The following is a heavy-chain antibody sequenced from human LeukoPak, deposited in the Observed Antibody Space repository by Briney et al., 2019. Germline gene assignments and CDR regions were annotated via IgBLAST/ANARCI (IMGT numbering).Heavy chain of an antibody. D-gene: IGHD2-2*01. CDR1: GGTFSSYA. CDR2: IIPIFGTA. CDR3: AREAVPAALNYYYMDV. V-gene: IGHV1-69*13. J-gene: IGHJ6*03. Sequence: GASVKVSCKASGGTFSSYAISWVRQAPGQGLEWMGGIIPIFGTANYAQKFQGRVSITADESTSTAYMELSSLRSEDTAEYYCAREAVPAALNYYYMDVWGKGTTVTVSS.